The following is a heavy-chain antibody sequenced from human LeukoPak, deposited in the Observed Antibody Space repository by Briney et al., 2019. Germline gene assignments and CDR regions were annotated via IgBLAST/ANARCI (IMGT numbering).Heavy chain of an antibody. Sequence: ASVKVSCKASGYSFVLYGISWVRQAPGQGPEWMGWISTYNGNTKYAEKFQGRVTMTTDTPTSTAYMELRSLRSDDTAVYYCASNGGNWGQGTLVTVSS. CDR3: ASNGGN. V-gene: IGHV1-18*01. CDR1: GYSFVLYG. J-gene: IGHJ4*02. CDR2: ISTYNGNT. D-gene: IGHD3-16*01.